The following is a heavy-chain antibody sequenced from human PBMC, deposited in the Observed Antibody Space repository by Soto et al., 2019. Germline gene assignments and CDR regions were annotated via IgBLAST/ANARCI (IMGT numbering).Heavy chain of an antibody. CDR1: GYKLGSAW. Sequence: PGESLKISCEGAGYKLGSAWIGWVRRKPGKGLEWMGIIKPGTSDIRYSPSFRGQVTISADEAANTAFLQWSSLKTSDTAIYYCARQISFVCDSWGQGSLVAVGS. CDR2: IKPGTSDI. J-gene: IGHJ4*02. V-gene: IGHV5-51*01. D-gene: IGHD3-16*01. CDR3: ARQISFVCDS.